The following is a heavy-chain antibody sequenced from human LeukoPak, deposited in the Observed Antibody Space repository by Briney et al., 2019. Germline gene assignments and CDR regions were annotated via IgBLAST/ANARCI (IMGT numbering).Heavy chain of an antibody. J-gene: IGHJ4*02. CDR1: GFTFSSYE. Sequence: GGSLRLSCAASGFTFSSYEMNWVRQAPGKGLEWVSYISSSGSTIYYADSVKGRFTISRDNSKNTLYLQMNSLRAEDTAVYYCAKDSRLRAPLLYYFDYWGQGTLVTVSS. D-gene: IGHD4-17*01. CDR2: ISSSGSTI. CDR3: AKDSRLRAPLLYYFDY. V-gene: IGHV3-48*03.